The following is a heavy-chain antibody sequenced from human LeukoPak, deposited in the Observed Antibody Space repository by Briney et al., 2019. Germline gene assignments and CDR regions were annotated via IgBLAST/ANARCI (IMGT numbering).Heavy chain of an antibody. V-gene: IGHV5-51*01. CDR1: GYSFTSYW. D-gene: IGHD1-14*01. CDR3: AKSPDRMDWYFDL. Sequence: GESLKISCKGSGYSFTSYWIGWVRQKPGKGLEWMGIIYPGDSDTRYSPSFQGQVTISADKSISTAYLQWSSLKASDTAMYYCAKSPDRMDWYFDLWGRGTLVTVSS. J-gene: IGHJ2*01. CDR2: IYPGDSDT.